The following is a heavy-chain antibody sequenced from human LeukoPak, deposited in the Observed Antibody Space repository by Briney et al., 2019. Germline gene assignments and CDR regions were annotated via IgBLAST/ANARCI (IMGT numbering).Heavy chain of an antibody. CDR2: ISKDGSNK. Sequence: HPVGSLRLSCTVSGFTVSSYNMHWVSQAPGQGLEWVALISKDGSNKNYAHSAKGRFTISRDSSKNTLYLQMNSLRVEDTAVYYCAKVAPYCSSTTCYHSPYYGMDVWGQGTTVTVSS. J-gene: IGHJ6*02. V-gene: IGHV3-30*18. D-gene: IGHD2-2*01. CDR1: GFTVSSYN. CDR3: AKVAPYCSSTTCYHSPYYGMDV.